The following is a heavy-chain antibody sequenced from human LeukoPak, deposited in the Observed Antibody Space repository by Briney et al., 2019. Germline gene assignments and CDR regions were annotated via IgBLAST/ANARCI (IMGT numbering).Heavy chain of an antibody. CDR1: GGSFSSYY. CDR2: IYYTGST. V-gene: IGHV4-59*01. Sequence: PSETLSLTCTVSGGSFSSYYWSWIRQPPGKGLEWIGYIYYTGSTYYNPSLKSRVTISVDTSKNQFSLELSSLTAADTAVYYCASYGGTSPAFDYWGQGTLVTVSS. CDR3: ASYGGTSPAFDY. J-gene: IGHJ4*02. D-gene: IGHD1-26*01.